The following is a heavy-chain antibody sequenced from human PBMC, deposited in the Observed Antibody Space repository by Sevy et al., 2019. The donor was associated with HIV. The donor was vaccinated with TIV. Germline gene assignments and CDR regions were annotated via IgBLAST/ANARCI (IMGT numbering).Heavy chain of an antibody. Sequence: GGSLRLSCAASGFTFSSYVMHWVRQAPGKGLEWVALIWYEGTIKYYADSVKGRFTISRDNSKDTLFLQMNSLTPGATAVYYCARGGGYCGGDCYSIDYWGQGALVTVSS. V-gene: IGHV3-33*08. CDR2: IWYEGTIK. CDR3: ARGGGYCGGDCYSIDY. CDR1: GFTFSSYV. J-gene: IGHJ4*02. D-gene: IGHD2-21*02.